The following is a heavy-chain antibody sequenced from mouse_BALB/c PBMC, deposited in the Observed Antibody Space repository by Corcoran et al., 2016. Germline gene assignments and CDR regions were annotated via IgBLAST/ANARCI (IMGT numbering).Heavy chain of an antibody. Sequence: QIQLVQSGPELKKPGETVKISCKASGYTFTNYGMNWVKQAPGKGLKWMGWINTYTGEPTYADDFKGRFAFSLETSASTAYLQINNLKNEDMATYFCARGATMSTKIYYYAMDYWGQGTSVTVSS. CDR2: INTYTGEP. V-gene: IGHV9-1*02. D-gene: IGHD2-4*01. CDR1: GYTFTNYG. J-gene: IGHJ4*01. CDR3: ARGATMSTKIYYYAMDY.